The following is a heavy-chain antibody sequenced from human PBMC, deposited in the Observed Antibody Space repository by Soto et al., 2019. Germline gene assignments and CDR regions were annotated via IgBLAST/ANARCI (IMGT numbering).Heavy chain of an antibody. D-gene: IGHD3-22*01. J-gene: IGHJ6*02. V-gene: IGHV3-30*18. CDR3: AKDTPHYYDSSGYNGGMDV. CDR2: ISYDGSNK. CDR1: GFTFSSYG. Sequence: PGGSLRLSCAASGFTFSSYGMHWVRQAPGKGLEWVAVISYDGSNKYYADSVKGRFTISRDNSKNTLYLQMNSLRAEDTAVYYCAKDTPHYYDSSGYNGGMDVWGQGTTVTVSS.